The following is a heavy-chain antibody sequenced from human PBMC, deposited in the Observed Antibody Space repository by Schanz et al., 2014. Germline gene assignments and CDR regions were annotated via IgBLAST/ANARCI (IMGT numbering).Heavy chain of an antibody. V-gene: IGHV3-23*03. CDR1: GFVFRTFA. CDR3: ARLDSSSWYPRY. Sequence: EVQLLESGGTVVQPGGSLRVSCAASGFVFRTFAMYWVRQAPGKGLEWVSIIYSGVSTYYADSVKGRFTTSRDNGKKSMYLQMNSLRAEDTAVYYCARLDSSSWYPRYWGQGTLVTVSS. CDR2: IIYSGVST. J-gene: IGHJ4*02. D-gene: IGHD6-13*01.